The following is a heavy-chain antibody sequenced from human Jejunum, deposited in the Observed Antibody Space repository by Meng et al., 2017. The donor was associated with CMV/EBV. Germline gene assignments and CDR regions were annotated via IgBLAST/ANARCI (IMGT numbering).Heavy chain of an antibody. D-gene: IGHD3-3*01. J-gene: IGHJ4*02. V-gene: IGHV4-30-4*08. CDR1: GGSMGSGDYY. CDR2: IHDTGST. CDR3: ARGSIFVSFDS. Sequence: QPPESAPGLVNPSQTLSLTCSVSGGSMGSGDYYWSWIRQPPGKGLEWIGYIHDTGSTYYNPSLKSRVDISLGTSRNHFSLTLSSVTAEDTAVYFCARGSIFVSFDSWGQGTLVTVSS.